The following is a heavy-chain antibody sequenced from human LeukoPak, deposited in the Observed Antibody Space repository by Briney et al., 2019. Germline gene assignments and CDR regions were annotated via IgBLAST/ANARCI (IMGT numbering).Heavy chain of an antibody. Sequence: SETLSLTCTVSGGSISSYYWSWIRQPPGKGLEWIGYIYYSGSTNYNPSLKSRVTISVDTSKNQFSLKLSSVTAADTAVYYCARVGAMWVDYYYYGMDVWGQGTTVTVSS. CDR3: ARVGAMWVDYYYYGMDV. CDR1: GGSISSYY. V-gene: IGHV4-59*08. D-gene: IGHD3-3*01. CDR2: IYYSGST. J-gene: IGHJ6*02.